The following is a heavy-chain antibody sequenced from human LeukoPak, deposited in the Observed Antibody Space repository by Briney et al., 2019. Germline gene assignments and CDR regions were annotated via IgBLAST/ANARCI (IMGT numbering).Heavy chain of an antibody. CDR1: GGSISSYY. D-gene: IGHD1-1*01. CDR2: IYYSGST. Sequence: SETLSLTCTVSGGSISSYYWSWIRQPPGKGLEWIGYIYYSGSTNYNPSLKSRVTISVDTSKNQFSLKLNSVTAADTAVYYCASSATTVGYYYGMDVWGQGTTVTVSS. J-gene: IGHJ6*02. CDR3: ASSATTVGYYYGMDV. V-gene: IGHV4-59*01.